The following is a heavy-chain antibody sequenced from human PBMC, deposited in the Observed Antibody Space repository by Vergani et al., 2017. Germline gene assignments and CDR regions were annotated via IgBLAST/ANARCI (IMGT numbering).Heavy chain of an antibody. CDR2: IMPDGSAT. V-gene: IGHV3-7*03. J-gene: IGHJ6*03. CDR3: AKGASGISVAGTLYYYYYYMHV. Sequence: EVLLVESGGGLVQPGESLRLSCTASGFTFSDFWMTWVRQVPGKGLEWVANIMPDGSATMYADSLSGRFSISRDNAKNSLYLQMNSLRAEDTALYYCAKGASGISVAGTLYYYYYYMHVWGKGTTVTVSS. D-gene: IGHD6-19*01. CDR1: GFTFSDFW.